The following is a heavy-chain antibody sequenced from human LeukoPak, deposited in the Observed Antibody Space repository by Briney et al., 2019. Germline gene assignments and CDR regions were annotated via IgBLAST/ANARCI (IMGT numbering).Heavy chain of an antibody. D-gene: IGHD1-26*01. J-gene: IGHJ4*02. Sequence: SETLSLTCTVSGGSISSYYWSWIRQPPGKGLEWIGCIYYSGSTNYNPSLKSRVTISVDTSKNQSSLKLSSVTAADTAVYYCARNSGSYSPFDYWGQGTLVTVSS. CDR3: ARNSGSYSPFDY. CDR2: IYYSGST. CDR1: GGSISSYY. V-gene: IGHV4-59*01.